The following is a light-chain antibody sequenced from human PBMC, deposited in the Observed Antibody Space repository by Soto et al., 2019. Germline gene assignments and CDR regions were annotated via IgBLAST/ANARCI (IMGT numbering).Light chain of an antibody. CDR3: QTWSAGIQV. CDR2: LNSDGSH. V-gene: IGLV4-69*01. Sequence: QPLLTQSPSASASLGASVKLTCTLSSGHSSYAIAWHQQQPEKGPRYLMKLNSDGSHSKGDGIPDRFSGSSSGAERYLTISSLQSEDEADYYCQTWSAGIQVFGGGTKLTVL. CDR1: SGHSSYA. J-gene: IGLJ3*02.